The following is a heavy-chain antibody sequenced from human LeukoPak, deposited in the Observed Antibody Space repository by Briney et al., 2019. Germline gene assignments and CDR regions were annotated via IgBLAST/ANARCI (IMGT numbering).Heavy chain of an antibody. V-gene: IGHV3-53*01. J-gene: IGHJ4*02. CDR1: GFTVSNNY. D-gene: IGHD5-18*01. CDR3: ARGFAPAYNFGVFDY. Sequence: GGSLRLSCAASGFTVSNNYMIWVRQAPGKGLEWVSLLYTGGETNYADSVKGRFTISRDTSKNTMSLHMSSLRAEDTAVYYCARGFAPAYNFGVFDYWGQGTLVTVSS. CDR2: LYTGGET.